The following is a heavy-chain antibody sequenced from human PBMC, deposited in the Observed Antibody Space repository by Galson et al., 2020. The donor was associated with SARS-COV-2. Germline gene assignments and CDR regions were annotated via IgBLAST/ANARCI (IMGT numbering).Heavy chain of an antibody. V-gene: IGHV4-38-2*02. CDR1: GYSISSGYY. CDR3: ARDLNHEKFDY. CDR2: IYHSGST. Sequence: SETLSLTCTVSGYSISSGYYWGWIRQPPGKGLEWIGSIYHSGSTYYNPSLKSRVTISVDTSKNQFSLKLSSVTAADTAVYYCARDLNHEKFDYWGQGTLVTVSS. J-gene: IGHJ4*02.